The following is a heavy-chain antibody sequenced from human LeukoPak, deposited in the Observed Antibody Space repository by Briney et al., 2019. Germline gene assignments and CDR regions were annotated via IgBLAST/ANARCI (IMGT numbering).Heavy chain of an antibody. V-gene: IGHV1-24*01. CDR2: FDPGDGET. CDR3: ARDGCSSTTNCDENNWFDP. D-gene: IGHD2/OR15-2a*01. Sequence: ASVKVSCKVSGYTLSDLSMHWVRQAPGKGLEWMGGFDPGDGETIYTQKFQGRVTMTEDTSTDTAYMELSSLRSEDTAVYYCARDGCSSTTNCDENNWFDPWGQGTLVIVSS. J-gene: IGHJ5*02. CDR1: GYTLSDLS.